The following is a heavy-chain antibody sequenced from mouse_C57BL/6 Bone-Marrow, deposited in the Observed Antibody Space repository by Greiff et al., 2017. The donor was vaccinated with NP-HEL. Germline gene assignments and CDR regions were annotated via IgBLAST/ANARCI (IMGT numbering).Heavy chain of an antibody. CDR3: ARGTTVVAYYFDY. D-gene: IGHD1-1*01. J-gene: IGHJ2*01. CDR2: ISDGGSYT. V-gene: IGHV5-4*01. CDR1: GFTFSSYA. Sequence: EVQVVESGGGLVKPGGSLKLSCAASGFTFSSYAMSWVRQTPEKRLEWVATISDGGSYTYYPDNVKGRFTISRDNAKNNLYLQMSHLKSDDTAMYYCARGTTVVAYYFDYWGQGTTLTVSS.